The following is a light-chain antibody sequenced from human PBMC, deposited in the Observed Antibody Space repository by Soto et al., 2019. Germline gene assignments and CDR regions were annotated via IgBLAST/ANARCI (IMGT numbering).Light chain of an antibody. J-gene: IGKJ4*01. Sequence: EIVLTQSPATLSLSPGERATLSCRASQSVSTFLAWYQQRPGQPPRLVIYDASRRATGIPSRFSGSGSGTDYTLTISSLEPEDFAIYYCHQRSNWPPLTFGGGTKVEIK. CDR3: HQRSNWPPLT. CDR1: QSVSTF. CDR2: DAS. V-gene: IGKV3-11*01.